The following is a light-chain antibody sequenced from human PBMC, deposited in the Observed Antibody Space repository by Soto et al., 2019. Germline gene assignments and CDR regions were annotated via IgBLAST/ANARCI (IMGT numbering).Light chain of an antibody. Sequence: EIVMTQSPTTLSVSPGERVSLSCRASQSIYEKLAWYQQKPVQTPRLLIYDASTRATGISGSFSGSGSGTEFTLTISSLQSEDFAVYYCQQYNRWPLTFGGGNKVDIK. CDR1: QSIYEK. CDR2: DAS. V-gene: IGKV3-15*01. CDR3: QQYNRWPLT. J-gene: IGKJ4*01.